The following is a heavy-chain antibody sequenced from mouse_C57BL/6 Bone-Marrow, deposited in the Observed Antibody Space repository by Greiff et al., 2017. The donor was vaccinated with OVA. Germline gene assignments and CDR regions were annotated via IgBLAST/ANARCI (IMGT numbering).Heavy chain of an antibody. CDR1: GYTFTDYE. D-gene: IGHD2-5*01. V-gene: IGHV1-15*01. CDR2: IDPETGGT. Sequence: VQLKESGAELVRPGASVTLSCKASGYTFTDYEMHWVKQTPVHGLEWIGAIDPETGGTAYNQKFKGKAILTADKSSSTAYMELRSLTSEDAAVYYCTRGYSNYYAMDYWGRGTSVTVSS. CDR3: TRGYSNYYAMDY. J-gene: IGHJ4*01.